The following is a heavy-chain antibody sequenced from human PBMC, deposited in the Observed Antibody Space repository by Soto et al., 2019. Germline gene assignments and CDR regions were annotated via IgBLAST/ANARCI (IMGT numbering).Heavy chain of an antibody. Sequence: SETLSLTCAVSGDSISGNNWWSWVRQSPGKGLEWIGEIYHTGKATYNPSLKSRVTTSVDTSMNQFSLKLKFVTAADTAVYYWARGRSGGFYFDYWGQGNLVTVSS. CDR3: ARGRSGGFYFDY. D-gene: IGHD1-26*01. V-gene: IGHV4-4*02. J-gene: IGHJ4*02. CDR1: GDSISGNNW. CDR2: IYHTGKA.